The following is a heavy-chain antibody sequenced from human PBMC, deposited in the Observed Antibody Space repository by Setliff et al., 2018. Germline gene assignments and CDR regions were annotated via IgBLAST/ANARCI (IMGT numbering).Heavy chain of an antibody. J-gene: IGHJ6*03. V-gene: IGHV4-4*07. Sequence: SETLSLTCTVSGGSINNYYWTWTRQPAGKGLEWIGHIYIGGSANYNPSLKSRVTMSIDTSKNQFSLKLNSVTAADMAVYYCAREQWLDPPGYYYMDAWAKGTTVTVSS. CDR1: GGSINNYY. CDR2: IYIGGSA. CDR3: AREQWLDPPGYYYMDA. D-gene: IGHD6-19*01.